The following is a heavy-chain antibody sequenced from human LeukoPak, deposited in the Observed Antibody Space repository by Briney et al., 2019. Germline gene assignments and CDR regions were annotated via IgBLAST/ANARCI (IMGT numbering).Heavy chain of an antibody. CDR3: ARVDYGDYGVGNY. J-gene: IGHJ4*02. D-gene: IGHD4-17*01. CDR1: GGSISSGGYY. CDR2: IYYSGST. V-gene: IGHV4-31*03. Sequence: KTSETLSLTCTVSGGSISSGGYYWSWIRQHPGKGLEWIGYIYYSGSTYYNPSLKSRVTISVDTSKNQFPLKLSSVTAADTAVYYCARVDYGDYGVGNYWGQGTLVTVSS.